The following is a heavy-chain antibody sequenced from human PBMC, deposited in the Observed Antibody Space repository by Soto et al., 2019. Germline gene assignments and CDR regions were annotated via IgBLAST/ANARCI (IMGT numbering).Heavy chain of an antibody. CDR1: GFSVSGSY. CDR2: IYRGGGT. V-gene: IGHV3-53*01. J-gene: IGHJ3*02. Sequence: PGGSLRLSCAASGFSVSGSYMGWVRQAPGKGLEWVSVIYRGGGTYYVDSVKGRFTISRDNAKNSLYLQMNSLRAEDTAVYYCAREPTPAHDAFDIWGQGTMVTVSS. CDR3: AREPTPAHDAFDI.